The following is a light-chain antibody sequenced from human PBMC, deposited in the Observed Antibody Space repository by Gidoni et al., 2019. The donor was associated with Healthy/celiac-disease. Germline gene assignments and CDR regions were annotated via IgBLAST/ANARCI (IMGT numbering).Light chain of an antibody. J-gene: IGKJ5*01. CDR3: QQYNNWPFT. V-gene: IGKV3-15*01. CDR2: GAS. CDR1: QSVSST. Sequence: EIVMTPSPATLSVSPGERATLSCRASQSVSSTLPGYQQKNGQCPRLLIYGASTRATGITARFSGSGSGTEFTITISSLQSEDFAVYYCQQYNNWPFTFGQGTRLEIK.